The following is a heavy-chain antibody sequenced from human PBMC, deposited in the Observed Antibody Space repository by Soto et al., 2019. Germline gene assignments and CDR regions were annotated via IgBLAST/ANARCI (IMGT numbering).Heavy chain of an antibody. J-gene: IGHJ5*02. CDR2: VIPIFGTA. Sequence: QVQLVQSGAEVKKPGSSVKVSCKASGGTFSSYAISWVRQALGQGLEWMGGVIPIFGTANYAQKFQGRVRITEDKSTSTAYKELSSLRSEDTAVYYCARGGDIVVVVAATWTHKDWFDPWGQGTLVTVSS. D-gene: IGHD2-15*01. CDR1: GGTFSSYA. CDR3: ARGGDIVVVVAATWTHKDWFDP. V-gene: IGHV1-69*06.